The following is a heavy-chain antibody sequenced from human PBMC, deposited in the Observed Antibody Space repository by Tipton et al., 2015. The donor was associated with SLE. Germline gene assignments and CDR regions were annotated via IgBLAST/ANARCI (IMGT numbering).Heavy chain of an antibody. Sequence: TLSLTCAVYGGSFSDYYWSWIRQTPGEGLEWIGYIYYTGNTNYNPSLKSRVTISVGTSKNQFSLKLNSVTAADTAVYYCARTEQGTGSYYRLVFEIWGQGTLVTVSS. J-gene: IGHJ4*02. CDR3: ARTEQGTGSYYRLVFEI. V-gene: IGHV4-59*12. D-gene: IGHD3-10*01. CDR1: GGSFSDYY. CDR2: IYYTGNT.